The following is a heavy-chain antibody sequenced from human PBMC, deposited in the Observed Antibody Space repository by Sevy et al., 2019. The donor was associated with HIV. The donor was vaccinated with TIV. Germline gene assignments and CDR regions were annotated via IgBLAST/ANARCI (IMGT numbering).Heavy chain of an antibody. J-gene: IGHJ4*02. CDR3: AKDHGSSCVFDY. Sequence: GGSLRLSCAASGFTFSSYAMSWVRQAPGKGLEWFSAISGSGGRTYYADSMKGRFTISRDNSKNTLYLQMNSLRAGDTAVYYCAKDHGSSCVFDYWGQGTLVTVSS. CDR1: GFTFSSYA. V-gene: IGHV3-23*01. D-gene: IGHD6-13*01. CDR2: ISGSGGRT.